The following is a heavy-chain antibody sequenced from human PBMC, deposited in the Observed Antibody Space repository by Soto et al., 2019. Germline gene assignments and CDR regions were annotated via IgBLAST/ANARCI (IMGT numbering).Heavy chain of an antibody. CDR2: ISSSGSST. V-gene: IGHV3-11*01. D-gene: IGHD6-25*01. CDR3: ARAAAASPAAWY. CDR1: GFTFGDYY. Sequence: QVQLVESGGGLVKPGGSLRLSCAASGFTFGDYYMSWIRQAPGKGLEWVSYISSSGSSTNYVDSVRGRFTISRDNAKNSLYLQMDSLGAEDTAVYYCARAAAASPAAWYWGQGTLVTVSS. J-gene: IGHJ4*02.